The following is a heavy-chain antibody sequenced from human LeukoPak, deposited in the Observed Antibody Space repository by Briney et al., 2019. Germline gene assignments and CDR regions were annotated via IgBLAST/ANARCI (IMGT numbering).Heavy chain of an antibody. Sequence: PGRSLRLSCVASGFTFNSYGMHWVREAPGTGAEGGAIIWYDGNNKYYAEFAKGRFTISRDNSENTLDLQMNSLRAEDTAVYYCARAYRSGWYHLDYWGQGTLGTVS. D-gene: IGHD6-19*01. CDR3: ARAYRSGWYHLDY. J-gene: IGHJ4*02. CDR1: GFTFNSYG. CDR2: IWYDGNNK. V-gene: IGHV3-33*01.